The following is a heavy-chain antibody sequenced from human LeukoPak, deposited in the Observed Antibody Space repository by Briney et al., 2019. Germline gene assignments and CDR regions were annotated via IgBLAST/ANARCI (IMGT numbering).Heavy chain of an antibody. CDR3: ARARDRGLFDY. CDR2: TYYRSKWYN. CDR1: GDSVSSNSVV. D-gene: IGHD2-15*01. Sequence: SQTLSLTCAISGDSVSSNSVVWNWIRQSPSRGLEWLGRTYYRSKWYNDHAVSVKSRITINPDTSKNQFSLQLNSVTPEDTAVYYRARARDRGLFDYWGQGTLVTVSS. J-gene: IGHJ4*02. V-gene: IGHV6-1*01.